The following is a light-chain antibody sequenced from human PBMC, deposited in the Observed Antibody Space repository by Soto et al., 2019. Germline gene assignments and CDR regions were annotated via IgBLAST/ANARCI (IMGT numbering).Light chain of an antibody. CDR1: SSNIGSNS. CDR3: GSYTSATTWV. CDR2: SNH. V-gene: IGLV1-44*01. J-gene: IGLJ3*02. Sequence: QSVLTQPPSASGTPGQTVTISCSGSSSNIGSNSVNWFQHLPGAVPKLLIFSNHQRPSGVPDRFSGSKSGTSASLAISGLQTEDEADYYCGSYTSATTWVFGGGTKLTVL.